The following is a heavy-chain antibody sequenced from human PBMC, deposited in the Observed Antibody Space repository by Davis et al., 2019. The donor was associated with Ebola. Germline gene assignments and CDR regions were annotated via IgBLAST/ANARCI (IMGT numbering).Heavy chain of an antibody. CDR1: GFTFSSYS. V-gene: IGHV3-48*02. J-gene: IGHJ4*02. D-gene: IGHD6-19*01. CDR3: ARGISIAVAGVLCFDY. CDR2: ISSSSSTI. Sequence: GGSLRLSCAASGFTFSSYSMNWVRQAPGKGLEWVSYISSSSSTIYYADSVKGRFTISRDNAKNSLYLQMNSLRDEDTAVYYCARGISIAVAGVLCFDYWGQGTLVTVSS.